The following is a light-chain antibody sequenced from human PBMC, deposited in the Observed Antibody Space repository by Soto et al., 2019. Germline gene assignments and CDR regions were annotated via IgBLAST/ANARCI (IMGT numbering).Light chain of an antibody. V-gene: IGLV1-47*02. CDR1: SSNIGSNY. CDR3: AAWDDSLSGPV. Sequence: QSLLTQPPSASGTPGQRVTISCSGSSSNIGSNYVYWYQQLPGTAPKLLIYSSNQRPSGVPDRFSGSKSGTSASLAISGLRSEDEADYYCAAWDDSLSGPVFGGGTKLTVL. J-gene: IGLJ3*02. CDR2: SSN.